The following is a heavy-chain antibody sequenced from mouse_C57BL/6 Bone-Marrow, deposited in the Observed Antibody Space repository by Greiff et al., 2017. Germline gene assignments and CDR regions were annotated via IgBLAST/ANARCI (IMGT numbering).Heavy chain of an antibody. D-gene: IGHD1-1*01. CDR1: GYAFTNYL. V-gene: IGHV1-54*01. J-gene: IGHJ1*03. CDR3: ARWVYYYGSRYFDV. CDR2: INPGSGGT. Sequence: QVQLQQSGAELVRPGTSVKVSCKASGYAFTNYLIEWVKQRPGQGLEWIGVINPGSGGTNYNEKFKGKATLPADKSSSTAYMQLSSLTSEDSAVYFCARWVYYYGSRYFDVWGTGTTVTVSS.